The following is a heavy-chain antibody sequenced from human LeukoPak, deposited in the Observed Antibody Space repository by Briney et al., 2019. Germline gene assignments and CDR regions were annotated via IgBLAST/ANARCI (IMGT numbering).Heavy chain of an antibody. Sequence: SETLSLTCTVSGGSMSSYYWSWIRQPAGKGLEWIGRIYTSGSTNYNPSLKSRVTMSVDTSKNQFSLKLSSVTAADTAVYYCARVLVGSRSYYYYMDVWGKGTTVTISS. CDR3: ARVLVGSRSYYYYMDV. CDR2: IYTSGST. D-gene: IGHD2-21*01. CDR1: GGSMSSYY. V-gene: IGHV4-4*07. J-gene: IGHJ6*03.